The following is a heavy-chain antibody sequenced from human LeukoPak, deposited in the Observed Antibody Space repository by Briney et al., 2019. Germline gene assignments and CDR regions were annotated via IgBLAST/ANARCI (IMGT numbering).Heavy chain of an antibody. CDR1: GGSISSYY. V-gene: IGHV4-4*07. CDR2: MYTRGRP. CDR3: PAEDAIRDSSNWFDP. J-gene: IGHJ5*02. Sequence: SETLALTCTVSGGSISSYYWSWIRQPAGKGLEWIGRMYTRGRPNYNPSLKSRVTMSVDTSKNQFSLKLSSVTAADTAVYFCPAEDAIRDSSNWFDPWGQGTLVTVSS. D-gene: IGHD3-22*01.